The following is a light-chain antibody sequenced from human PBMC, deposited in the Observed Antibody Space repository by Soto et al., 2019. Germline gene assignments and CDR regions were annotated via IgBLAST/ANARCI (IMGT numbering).Light chain of an antibody. CDR2: EVT. Sequence: QSALTQPASVSGSPGQSITISCTGTSSDVGSYKYVSWYQQHPGKAPKLIIYEVTYRPSGVSNRFSGSKSGNTASLTISGLQAEDEADYYCSSYTRSSTVVFGGGTQLTVL. J-gene: IGLJ2*01. CDR1: SSDVGSYKY. V-gene: IGLV2-14*01. CDR3: SSYTRSSTVV.